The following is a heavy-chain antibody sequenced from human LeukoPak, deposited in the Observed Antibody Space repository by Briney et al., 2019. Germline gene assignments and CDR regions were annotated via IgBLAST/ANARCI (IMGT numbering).Heavy chain of an antibody. CDR3: APAADNNWFDP. CDR2: VYYSGST. J-gene: IGHJ5*02. V-gene: IGHV4-39*07. Sequence: SETLSLTCTVSGDSISSSGYYWGWIRQSPAKGLEWIASVYYSGSTYYSPSLKSRVTISVDTSKNQFSLKLSSVTAADTAVYYCAPAADNNWFDPWGQGTLVTVSS. CDR1: GDSISSSGYY. D-gene: IGHD2-15*01.